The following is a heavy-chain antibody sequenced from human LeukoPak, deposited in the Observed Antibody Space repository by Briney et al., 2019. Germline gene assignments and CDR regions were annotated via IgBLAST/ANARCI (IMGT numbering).Heavy chain of an antibody. Sequence: GGSLRLSCAASGFTFSSYWMSWVRQAPGKGLEWVANIKQDGSEKYYMDSVKGRFPISRDNAKNSLYLQMNSLRAEDTAVYYCAREADYYDSSGYYFDYWGQGTLVTVSS. CDR3: AREADYYDSSGYYFDY. CDR1: GFTFSSYW. V-gene: IGHV3-7*01. CDR2: IKQDGSEK. J-gene: IGHJ4*02. D-gene: IGHD3-22*01.